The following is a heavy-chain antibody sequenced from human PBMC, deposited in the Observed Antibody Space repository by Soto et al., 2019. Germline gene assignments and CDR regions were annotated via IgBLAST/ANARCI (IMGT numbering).Heavy chain of an antibody. CDR2: IYYSGST. V-gene: IGHV4-39*01. Sequence: SETLSLTCTVSGGSISSSSYYWGWIRQPPGKGLEWIGSIYYSGSTYYNPSLKSRVTISVDTSKNQFSLKLSSVTAADTAVYYCARRRYCSSTSCYAEAYYYYGMDVWGQGTTVTVS. J-gene: IGHJ6*02. CDR3: ARRRYCSSTSCYAEAYYYYGMDV. D-gene: IGHD2-2*01. CDR1: GGSISSSSYY.